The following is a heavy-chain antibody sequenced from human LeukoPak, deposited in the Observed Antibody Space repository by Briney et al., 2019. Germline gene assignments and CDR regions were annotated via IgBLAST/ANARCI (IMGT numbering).Heavy chain of an antibody. Sequence: PGGSLRLSCAASGFTFSSYAMHWVRQAPGKGLEWVAVISYDGSNKYYADSVKGRFTVSRDNSKNTLYLQMNSLRAEDTAVYYCAVSDSSGQTDHPGDYWGQGTLVTVSS. CDR1: GFTFSSYA. J-gene: IGHJ4*02. V-gene: IGHV3-30-3*01. CDR2: ISYDGSNK. D-gene: IGHD3-22*01. CDR3: AVSDSSGQTDHPGDY.